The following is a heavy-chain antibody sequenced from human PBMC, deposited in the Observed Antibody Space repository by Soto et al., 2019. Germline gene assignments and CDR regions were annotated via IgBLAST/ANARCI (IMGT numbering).Heavy chain of an antibody. CDR3: ARGIFGVVTLVGVWFDP. J-gene: IGHJ5*02. V-gene: IGHV1-8*01. CDR1: GCTFTSYD. Sequence: ASVKVSCKASGCTFTSYDINWVRQATGQGLEWMGWMNPNSGNTGYAQKFQGRVTMTRNTSISTAYMGLSSLRSEDTAVYYCARGIFGVVTLVGVWFDPWGQGTLVTVS. D-gene: IGHD3-3*01. CDR2: MNPNSGNT.